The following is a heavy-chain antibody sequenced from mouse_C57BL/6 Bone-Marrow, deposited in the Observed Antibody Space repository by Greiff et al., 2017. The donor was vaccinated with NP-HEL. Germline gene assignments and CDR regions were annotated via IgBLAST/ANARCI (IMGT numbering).Heavy chain of an antibody. V-gene: IGHV1-55*01. CDR3: AREGGIVTYYAMDY. CDR1: GYTFTSYW. J-gene: IGHJ4*01. CDR2: IYPGSGST. Sequence: QVQLQQPGAELVKPGASVKMSCKASGYTFTSYWITWVKQRPGQGLEWIGDIYPGSGSTNYNEKFKSKATLTVDTSSSTAYMQLSSLTSENTAVYYDAREGGIVTYYAMDYWGQGTSVTVSS. D-gene: IGHD2-5*01.